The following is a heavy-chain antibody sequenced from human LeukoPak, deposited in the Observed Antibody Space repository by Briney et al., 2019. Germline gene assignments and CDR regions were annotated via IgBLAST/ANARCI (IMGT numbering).Heavy chain of an antibody. D-gene: IGHD6-19*01. CDR3: AKGPYSSGWYDGYYFDY. V-gene: IGHV3-30*02. CDR2: IRYDGSNK. Sequence: GGSLRLSCAASGFTFSSYGMHWVRQAPGKGLEWVAFIRYDGSNKYYADSVKGRFTISRDNSKNTQYLQMNSLRAEDTAVYYCAKGPYSSGWYDGYYFDYWGQGTLVTVSS. J-gene: IGHJ4*02. CDR1: GFTFSSYG.